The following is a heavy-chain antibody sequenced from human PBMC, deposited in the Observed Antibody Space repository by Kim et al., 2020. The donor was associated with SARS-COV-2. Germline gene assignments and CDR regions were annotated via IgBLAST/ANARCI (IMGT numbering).Heavy chain of an antibody. CDR3: TREERAYYYDSSGYYVAGWFDP. J-gene: IGHJ5*02. D-gene: IGHD3-22*01. Sequence: GGSLRLSCTASGFTFGDYAMSWFRQAPGKGLEWVGFIRSKAYGGTTEYAASVKGRFTISRDDSKSIAYLQMNSLKTEDTAVYYCTREERAYYYDSSGYYVAGWFDPWGQGTLVTVSS. V-gene: IGHV3-49*03. CDR1: GFTFGDYA. CDR2: IRSKAYGGTT.